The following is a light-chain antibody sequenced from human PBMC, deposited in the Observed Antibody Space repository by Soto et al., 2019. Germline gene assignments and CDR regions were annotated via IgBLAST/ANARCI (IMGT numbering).Light chain of an antibody. V-gene: IGKV3-15*01. J-gene: IGKJ1*01. Sequence: EILMTQSPVTLSVSPGERATLSCRASQSVSSNLAWYQQKPGQAPSLLIYGAFTRATGIPARFSGTGSGTEFTLTISSLQSEDFALYYCQQYNDWPLTFGQGTQV. CDR3: QQYNDWPLT. CDR1: QSVSSN. CDR2: GAF.